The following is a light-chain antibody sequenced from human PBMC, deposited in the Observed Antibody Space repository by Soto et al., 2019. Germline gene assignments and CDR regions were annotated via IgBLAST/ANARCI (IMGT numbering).Light chain of an antibody. CDR1: QGISSY. CDR3: EQYYTYRT. CDR2: AAS. V-gene: IGKV1-8*01. J-gene: IGKJ3*01. Sequence: AIRMTQSPSSLSASTGDRVTITCRASQGISSYLAWYQQKPGKAPKLLIYAASTLQSGVPSRFSGRGSGTDFTLTISCLQSEDFAAYYCEQYYTYRTFGPGTKVDIK.